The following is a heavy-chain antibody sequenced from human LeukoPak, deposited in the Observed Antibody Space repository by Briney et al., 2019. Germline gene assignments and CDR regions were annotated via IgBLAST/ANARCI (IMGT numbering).Heavy chain of an antibody. CDR2: IYYSGNT. J-gene: IGHJ4*01. CDR3: ARDSGAAGTKSVLFDY. Sequence: SETLSLTCTVSGGSISNYYWSWIRQPPGKGLEWIGYIYYSGNTNYNPSLKSRVTISVDKSKNQFSLTLNSVTAADTAVYYCARDSGAAGTKSVLFDYWGQGILVTVSS. CDR1: GGSISNYY. V-gene: IGHV4-59*01. D-gene: IGHD6-13*01.